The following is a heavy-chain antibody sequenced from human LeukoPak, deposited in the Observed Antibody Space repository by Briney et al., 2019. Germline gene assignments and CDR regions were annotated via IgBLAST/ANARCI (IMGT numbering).Heavy chain of an antibody. CDR1: GGTFSRSG. CDR2: IIPIFGTV. CDR3: ARDGGIVDSRGYYYLW. J-gene: IGHJ4*02. D-gene: IGHD3-22*01. Sequence: VASVKVSCKASGGTFSRSGISWVRQAPGQGLEWMGGIIPIFGTVNYAQKFQGRVTITADESTSTAYMELTSLRSEDTAIYFCARDGGIVDSRGYYYLWWGQGTLVTVSS. V-gene: IGHV1-69*13.